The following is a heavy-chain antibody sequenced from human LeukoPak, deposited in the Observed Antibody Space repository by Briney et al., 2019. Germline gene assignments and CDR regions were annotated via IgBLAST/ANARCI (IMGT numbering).Heavy chain of an antibody. D-gene: IGHD1-26*01. J-gene: IGHJ6*03. V-gene: IGHV3-21*01. CDR2: ISTGSTYI. CDR1: GFTFNSYT. Sequence: PGGSLRLSCAASGFTFNSYTMTWVRQAPGKGLEWVSSISTGSTYIYYADSVKGRFTISRDNAKNSLYLQMNSLRAEDTAVYYCARVSGGATFYYYYYMDVWGKGTTVTVSS. CDR3: ARVSGGATFYYYYYMDV.